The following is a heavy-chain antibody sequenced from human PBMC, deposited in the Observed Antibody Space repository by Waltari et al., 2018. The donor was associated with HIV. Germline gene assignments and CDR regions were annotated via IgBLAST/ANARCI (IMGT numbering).Heavy chain of an antibody. CDR3: ARGYVQNDLRGLFHL. CDR2: INPKSSVT. CDR1: GYTFIEYF. D-gene: IGHD2-2*01. Sequence: QELLVQSGAEVKKPGASVKVSCKASGYTFIEYFIHWVRQAPGQGLEWMGRINPKSSVTNYPQKFQCRVIMTRDTSMSTAYMDLTRLRADDTALYFCARGYVQNDLRGLFHLWGRGTSVTVSS. J-gene: IGHJ2*01. V-gene: IGHV1-2*06.